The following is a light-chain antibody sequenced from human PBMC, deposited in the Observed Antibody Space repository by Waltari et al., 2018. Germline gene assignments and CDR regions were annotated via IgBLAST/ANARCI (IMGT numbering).Light chain of an antibody. CDR3: QQYNNWPPGT. CDR1: QSIGRS. V-gene: IGKV3-15*01. Sequence: TVVTQSPATLSMSPGERATLSCRTSQSIGRSLAWYQQRPGQAPRLLIYRASTRATDIPDRFSGSGSETEFTLTISSLQSEDIAVYYCQQYNNWPPGTFGQGTKVEI. CDR2: RAS. J-gene: IGKJ1*01.